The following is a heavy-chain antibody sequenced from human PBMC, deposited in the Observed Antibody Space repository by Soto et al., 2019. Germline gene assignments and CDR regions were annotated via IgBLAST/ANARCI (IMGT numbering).Heavy chain of an antibody. J-gene: IGHJ4*02. CDR3: ARVLKPREWLVPWDY. Sequence: QVQLVQSGAEVKKPGASVKVSCKASGYTFTSYDINWVRQATGQGLEWMGWMNPNSGNTGYAQKFQGRVTMTRNTSISTAYMELSSLRSEATAVYYCARVLKPREWLVPWDYWGQGTLVTVSS. CDR2: MNPNSGNT. V-gene: IGHV1-8*01. CDR1: GYTFTSYD. D-gene: IGHD6-19*01.